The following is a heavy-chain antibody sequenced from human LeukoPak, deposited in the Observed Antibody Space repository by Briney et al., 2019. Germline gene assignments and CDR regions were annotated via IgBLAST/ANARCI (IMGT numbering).Heavy chain of an antibody. CDR1: GGSFSGYY. CDR3: ARGRVKEYPAAFDI. CDR2: INHSGST. V-gene: IGHV4-34*01. D-gene: IGHD2/OR15-2a*01. J-gene: IGHJ3*02. Sequence: SETLSLTCAVYGGSFSGYYRSWTRQPPGKGLGWIGEINHSGSTNYNPSLKSRVTISVDTSKNQFSLKLSSVTAADTAVYYCARGRVKEYPAAFDIWGQGTMVTVSS.